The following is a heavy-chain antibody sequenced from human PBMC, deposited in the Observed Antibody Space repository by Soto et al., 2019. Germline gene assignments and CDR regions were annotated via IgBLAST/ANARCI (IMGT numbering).Heavy chain of an antibody. CDR3: ARTVGAAYYFDF. CDR2: IYTSRST. J-gene: IGHJ4*02. Sequence: QVQLQESGPGLVKPSETLSLTCTVSGDSMTKYYWSWIRQPAGKGLEWIGRIYTSRSTNYNPSLKSRATMSIDTSTNHMSLTLKSVTAADTAMYYCARTVGAAYYFDFWGQGALVTVSS. CDR1: GDSMTKYY. D-gene: IGHD1-26*01. V-gene: IGHV4-4*07.